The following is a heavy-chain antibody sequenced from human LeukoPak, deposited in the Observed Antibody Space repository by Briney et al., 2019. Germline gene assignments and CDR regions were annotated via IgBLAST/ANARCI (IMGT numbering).Heavy chain of an antibody. D-gene: IGHD2-2*01. CDR2: IRSKAYGGTT. V-gene: IGHV3-49*03. Sequence: PGGSLRLSCAASGFTFSSYAMSWFRQAPGKGLEWVGFIRSKAYGGTTEYAASVKGRFTISRDDSKSIAYLQMNSLKTEDTAVYYCTRDSSWEVDAFDIWGQGTMVTVSS. CDR3: TRDSSWEVDAFDI. CDR1: GFTFSSYA. J-gene: IGHJ3*02.